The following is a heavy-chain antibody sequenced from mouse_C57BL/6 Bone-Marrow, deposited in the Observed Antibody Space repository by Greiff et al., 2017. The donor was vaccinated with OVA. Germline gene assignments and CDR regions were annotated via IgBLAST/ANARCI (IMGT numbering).Heavy chain of an antibody. J-gene: IGHJ2*01. D-gene: IGHD2-3*01. V-gene: IGHV5-12*01. CDR3: ARRGDGYSFFDY. CDR1: GFTFSDYY. Sequence: EVQLVESGGGLVQPGGSLKLSCAASGFTFSDYYMYWVRQTPEKRLEWVAYISNGGGSTYYPDTVKGRFTISRDNAKNTLYLQMSRLKSEDTAMYYCARRGDGYSFFDYWGQGTTLTVSS. CDR2: ISNGGGST.